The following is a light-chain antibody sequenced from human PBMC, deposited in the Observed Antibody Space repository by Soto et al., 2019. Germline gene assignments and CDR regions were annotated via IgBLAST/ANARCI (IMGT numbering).Light chain of an antibody. V-gene: IGLV2-14*03. CDR1: RSDIGADNS. CDR3: SSFTTSSHVV. CDR2: AVS. J-gene: IGLJ2*01. Sequence: QSALTQPASVSGSPGQSITISCTGTRSDIGADNSVSWYQQHPGKAPQLMIYAVSHRPSRVSSRFSGSKSGNTISLTISGIQAEDEADYYCSSFTTSSHVVFGGGTKLTVL.